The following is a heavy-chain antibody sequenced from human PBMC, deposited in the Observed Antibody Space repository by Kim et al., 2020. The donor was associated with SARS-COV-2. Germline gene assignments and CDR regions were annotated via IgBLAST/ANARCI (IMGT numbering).Heavy chain of an antibody. D-gene: IGHD6-6*01. CDR3: ARDSSSPYFDY. J-gene: IGHJ4*02. Sequence: NYNPSLKSRVTMSVDTSKNQFSLKLSSVTAADTAVYYCARDSSSPYFDYWGQGTLVTVSS. V-gene: IGHV4-4*07.